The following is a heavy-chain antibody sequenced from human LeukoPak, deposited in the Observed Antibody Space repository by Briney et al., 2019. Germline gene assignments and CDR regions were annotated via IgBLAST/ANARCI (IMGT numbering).Heavy chain of an antibody. CDR3: SRGSSAVAYYYGSGSYSLFGY. D-gene: IGHD3-10*01. J-gene: IGHJ4*02. Sequence: SETLSLTCAVYGGSFSGYYWSWIRQPPGKGLEWIGEINHSGSTNYNPSLKSRVTIPVDTSKNQFSLKLSSVTAADTAVYYCSRGSSAVAYYYGSGSYSLFGYWGQETLVTSSS. CDR2: INHSGST. V-gene: IGHV4-34*01. CDR1: GGSFSGYY.